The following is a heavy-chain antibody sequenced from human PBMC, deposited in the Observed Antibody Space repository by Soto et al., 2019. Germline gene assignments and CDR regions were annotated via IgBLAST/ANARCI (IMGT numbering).Heavy chain of an antibody. D-gene: IGHD3-3*01. CDR3: AKAYYNFWTGPAFEY. CDR1: GFTFSSHA. Sequence: PGGSLRLSXAASGFTFSSHAMSWVRQAPGEGLEWVSTISGDGTTYPADSVKGRFTISRDNSKNTLYLQTNNLRVEDTALYYCAKAYYNFWTGPAFEYWGQGTLVTVSS. J-gene: IGHJ4*02. CDR2: ISGDGTT. V-gene: IGHV3-23*01.